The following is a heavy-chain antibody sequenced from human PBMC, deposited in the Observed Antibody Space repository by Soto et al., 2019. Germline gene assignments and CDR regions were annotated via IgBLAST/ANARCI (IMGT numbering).Heavy chain of an antibody. V-gene: IGHV1-69*06. CDR1: GGTFSSYA. Sequence: SVKVSCKASGGTFSSYAISWVRQASGQGLEWMGGIIPIFGRANYAQKFQGRATITADKSTSTAYMELSSLRSEDTAGYYGARDPQSPKGVWCDPWCQGTLVTVSS. J-gene: IGHJ5*02. CDR3: ARDPQSPKGVWCDP. CDR2: IIPIFGRA.